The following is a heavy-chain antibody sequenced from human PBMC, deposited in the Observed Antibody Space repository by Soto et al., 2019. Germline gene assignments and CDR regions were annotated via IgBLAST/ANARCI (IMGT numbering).Heavy chain of an antibody. Sequence: QVQLVESGGGVVQPGRSLRLSCAASGFTFSSYAMHWVRQAPGKGLEWVAVISYDGSNKYYADSVKGRFTISRDNSKNTLYLQMNSLRAEDTAVYYCARDSLVAGTLDYWGQGTLVTVSS. CDR2: ISYDGSNK. CDR1: GFTFSSYA. J-gene: IGHJ4*02. CDR3: ARDSLVAGTLDY. V-gene: IGHV3-30-3*01. D-gene: IGHD6-19*01.